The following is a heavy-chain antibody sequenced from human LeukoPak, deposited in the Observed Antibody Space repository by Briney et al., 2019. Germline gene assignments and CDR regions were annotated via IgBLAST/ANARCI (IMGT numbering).Heavy chain of an antibody. J-gene: IGHJ6*03. CDR3: ARDVGSYYYYYYMDV. V-gene: IGHV1-69*01. Sequence: SVKVSCKASGGTFSSYAISWVRQAPGQGLEWMGGIIPIFGTANYAQKFQGRVTITADESTSTAYMELSSLRSDDTAVYYCARDVGSYYYYYYMDVWGKGTTVTVSS. CDR2: IIPIFGTA. D-gene: IGHD1-26*01. CDR1: GGTFSSYA.